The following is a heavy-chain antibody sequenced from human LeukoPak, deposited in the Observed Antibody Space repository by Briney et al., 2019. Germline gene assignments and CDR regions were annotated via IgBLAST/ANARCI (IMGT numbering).Heavy chain of an antibody. V-gene: IGHV1-3*01. D-gene: IGHD5/OR15-5a*01. CDR2: INAGNGNT. CDR3: ARLSEDGFDY. J-gene: IGHJ4*02. CDR1: GYTFTSYP. Sequence: GASVKVSCKASGYTFTSYPMHWVRQAPGQRLEWMGWINAGNGNTKYSQKFQGRVTITRDTSASTAYMQLNSLSSEDTAVYYCARLSEDGFDYWGQGTLVTVSS.